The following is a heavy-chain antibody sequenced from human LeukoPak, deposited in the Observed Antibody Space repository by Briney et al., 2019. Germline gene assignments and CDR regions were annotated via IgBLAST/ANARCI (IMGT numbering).Heavy chain of an antibody. D-gene: IGHD3-22*01. J-gene: IGHJ4*02. V-gene: IGHV3-30*04. CDR3: ARDLGDSSGYYYHY. Sequence: PGGSLRLSCAASGFTFSNYYMSWVRQAPGKGLEWVAVISYDGSNKYYADSVKGRFTISRDNSKNTLYLQMNSLRAEDTAVYYCARDLGDSSGYYYHYWGQGTLVTVSS. CDR2: ISYDGSNK. CDR1: GFTFSNYY.